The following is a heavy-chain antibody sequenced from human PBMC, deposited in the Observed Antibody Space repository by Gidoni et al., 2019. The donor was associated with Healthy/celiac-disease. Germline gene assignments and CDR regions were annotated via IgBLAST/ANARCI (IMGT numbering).Heavy chain of an antibody. J-gene: IGHJ4*02. CDR3: ARWPPGGYDFWSGYND. CDR1: GFTFSSYE. V-gene: IGHV3-48*03. CDR2: ISSSGSTI. Sequence: EVQLVESGGGLVQPGGSLRLPCPASGFTFSSYEMNWVRQAPGKGLEWVSYISSSGSTIYYADSVKGRFTISRDNAKNSLYLQMNSLRAEDTAVYYCARWPPGGYDFWSGYNDWGQGTLVTVSS. D-gene: IGHD3-3*01.